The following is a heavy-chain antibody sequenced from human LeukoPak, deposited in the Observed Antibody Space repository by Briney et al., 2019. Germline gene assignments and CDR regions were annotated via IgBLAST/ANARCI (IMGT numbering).Heavy chain of an antibody. CDR3: SLHSASDALFQH. J-gene: IGHJ1*01. CDR1: GFTVSSNY. V-gene: IGHV3-53*01. Sequence: VGSLRLSCAASGFTVSSNYMSWVRQAPGKGLEWVSLIYSGGTTYYADSVKGRFTISRDNSKNTLFLQVNSLRVEDTAVYYCSLHSASDALFQHWGQGTLVTVSS. CDR2: IYSGGTT. D-gene: IGHD1-26*01.